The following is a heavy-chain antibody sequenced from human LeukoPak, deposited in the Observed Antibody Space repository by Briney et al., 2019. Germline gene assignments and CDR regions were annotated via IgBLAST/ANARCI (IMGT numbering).Heavy chain of an antibody. D-gene: IGHD3-10*01. V-gene: IGHV3-66*02. CDR1: GFTVGSNY. CDR3: ARALYGSGSYFIA. J-gene: IGHJ4*02. CDR2: LYSVGTT. Sequence: GGSLRLSCAASGFTVGSNYVSWVRQAPGEGLQWVSFLYSVGTTYYADSVKGRFTISRDDSKNTVYLQMNSLTTEDTAVYYCARALYGSGSYFIAWGQGTLVTVSS.